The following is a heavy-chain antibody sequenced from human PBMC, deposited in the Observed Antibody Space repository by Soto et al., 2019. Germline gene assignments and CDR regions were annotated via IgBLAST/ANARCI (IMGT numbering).Heavy chain of an antibody. V-gene: IGHV3-23*01. CDR3: AKDAAADHVGYYYYYMDV. J-gene: IGHJ6*03. CDR2: ISGSGGST. D-gene: IGHD6-13*01. Sequence: GGSLRLSCAASGFTFSSYAMSWVRQAPGKGLEWVSAISGSGGSTYYADSVKGRFTISRDNSKNTVYLQMYSLRAEDTAVYYCAKDAAADHVGYYYYYMDVWGKGTTVTVSS. CDR1: GFTFSSYA.